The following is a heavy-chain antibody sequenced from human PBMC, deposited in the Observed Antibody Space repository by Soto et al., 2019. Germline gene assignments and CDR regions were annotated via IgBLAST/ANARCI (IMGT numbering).Heavy chain of an antibody. V-gene: IGHV1-18*04. D-gene: IGHD4-17*01. Sequence: QVQLVQSGAEVKKPGASVKVSCKASGYNFNTYGITWVRHAPGQGLEWMGWISAYRGNTNYAQKLQCRLTVTTDTSTNTAYMDLRSLRSDDTAVYYCARVVKAGDYGDYGRYYFDYWGHGTLVTVSS. CDR3: ARVVKAGDYGDYGRYYFDY. CDR1: GYNFNTYG. CDR2: ISAYRGNT. J-gene: IGHJ4*01.